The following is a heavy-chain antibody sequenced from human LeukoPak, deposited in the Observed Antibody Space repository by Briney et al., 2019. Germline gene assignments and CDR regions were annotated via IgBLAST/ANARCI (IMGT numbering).Heavy chain of an antibody. D-gene: IGHD5-18*01. V-gene: IGHV3-73*01. CDR1: GFTFSGSA. CDR3: TRRGYSQDY. J-gene: IGHJ4*02. CDR2: IRSKANSYAT. Sequence: GGSLRHSCAASGFTFSGSAMHWVRQASGKGLEWVGRIRSKANSYATAYAASVKGRFTISRDDSKNTAYLQMNSLKTEDTAVYYCTRRGYSQDYWGQGTLVTVSS.